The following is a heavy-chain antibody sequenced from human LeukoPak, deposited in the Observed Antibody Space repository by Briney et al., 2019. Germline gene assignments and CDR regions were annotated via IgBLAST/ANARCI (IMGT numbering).Heavy chain of an antibody. CDR3: ARYIPVGATKEDFDY. J-gene: IGHJ4*02. Sequence: SETLSLTCTVSCGSISSYYWSWIRQPAGKGLEWIGRIYTSGSTYYNPSLKSRVTISVDTSKNQFSLKLSSVTAADTAVYYCARYIPVGATKEDFDYWGQGTLVTVSS. V-gene: IGHV4-4*07. CDR2: IYTSGST. CDR1: CGSISSYY. D-gene: IGHD1-26*01.